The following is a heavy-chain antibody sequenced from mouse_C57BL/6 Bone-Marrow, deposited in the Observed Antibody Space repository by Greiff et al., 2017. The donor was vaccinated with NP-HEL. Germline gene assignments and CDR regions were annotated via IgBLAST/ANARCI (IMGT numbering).Heavy chain of an antibody. CDR3: LITTVVATDAMDY. V-gene: IGHV1-15*01. D-gene: IGHD1-1*01. CDR2: IDPETGGT. Sequence: QVHVKQSGAELVRPGASVTLSCKASGYTFTDYEMHWVKQTPVHGLEWIGAIDPETGGTAYNQKFKGKAILTADKPSSTAYMELRSLTSEDSAVYYCLITTVVATDAMDYWGQGTSVTVSS. J-gene: IGHJ4*01. CDR1: GYTFTDYE.